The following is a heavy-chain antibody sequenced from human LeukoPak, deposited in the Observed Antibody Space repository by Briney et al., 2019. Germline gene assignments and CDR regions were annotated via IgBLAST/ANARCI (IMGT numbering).Heavy chain of an antibody. Sequence: PRGCLRLSCAASGFTFTTYWMHWVRHAPGEGRGWGSCINSDGSSTRYADSVKGRFTISRDNAKNTLYLQMNSLRAEDTAIYYCVRDISDAFDIWGQGTMVTVSS. D-gene: IGHD3-9*01. CDR3: VRDISDAFDI. V-gene: IGHV3-74*01. J-gene: IGHJ3*02. CDR2: INSDGSST. CDR1: GFTFTTYW.